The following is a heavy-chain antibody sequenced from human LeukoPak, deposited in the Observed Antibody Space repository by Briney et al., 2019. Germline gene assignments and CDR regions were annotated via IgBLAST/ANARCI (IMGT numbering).Heavy chain of an antibody. J-gene: IGHJ4*02. CDR2: IEEDGDTT. V-gene: IGHV3-7*01. Sequence: GGSLRLSCAASGFTFSSYWMSWVRQAPGKGLEWVANIEEDGDTTYYVDSVKGRFTISRDNANNSLYLLMNSLRDEDTAVYYCAGSSGEWAPHACWGQGTLVTVSS. CDR3: AGSSGEWAPHAC. CDR1: GFTFSSYW. D-gene: IGHD1-26*01.